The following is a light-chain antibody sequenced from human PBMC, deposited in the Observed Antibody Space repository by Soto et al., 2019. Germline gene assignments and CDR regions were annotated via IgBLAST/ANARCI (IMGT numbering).Light chain of an antibody. Sequence: IQMTQAPSTLCGSVGDRVTITCRARQTISSWLAWYQQKPGKAPKLLIDKASTLKSGVPSRFSGSGFGTEFTLTISSLQPDDFATYYCQPYNSYSEACGKGTKVDIK. CDR2: KAS. CDR3: QPYNSYSEA. V-gene: IGKV1-5*03. J-gene: IGKJ1*01. CDR1: QTISSW.